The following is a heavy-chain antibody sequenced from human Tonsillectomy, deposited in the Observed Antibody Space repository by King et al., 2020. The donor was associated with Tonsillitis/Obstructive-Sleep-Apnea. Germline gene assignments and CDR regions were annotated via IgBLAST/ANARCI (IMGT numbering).Heavy chain of an antibody. J-gene: IGHJ5*02. V-gene: IGHV1-58*01. CDR3: AAGSDFSGLDP. CDR1: GFTFTSSA. CDR2: IVVGSGNT. Sequence: QLVQSGPEVKKPGTSVKVSCQASGFTFTSSAVQWVRQARGQRLEWIAWIVVGSGNTNYAQKFQERVTITRDMSTSTAYMELSSLRSEDTAVYYCAAGSDFSGLDPWGQGTLVTVSS. D-gene: IGHD2-21*02.